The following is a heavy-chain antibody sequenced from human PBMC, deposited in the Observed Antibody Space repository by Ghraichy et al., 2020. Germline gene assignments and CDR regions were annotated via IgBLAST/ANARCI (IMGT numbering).Heavy chain of an antibody. CDR3: ARAQGDIVVVPAAINSMDV. CDR1: GSTFTSYY. CDR2: INPSGGST. D-gene: IGHD2-2*02. J-gene: IGHJ6*02. V-gene: IGHV1-46*01. Sequence: ASVKVSCKASGSTFTSYYMHWVRQAPGQGLEWMGMINPSGGSTSYAQKFQGRVTMTRDTSTSTVYMELSSLRSEDTAVYYCARAQGDIVVVPAAINSMDVWGQGTTV.